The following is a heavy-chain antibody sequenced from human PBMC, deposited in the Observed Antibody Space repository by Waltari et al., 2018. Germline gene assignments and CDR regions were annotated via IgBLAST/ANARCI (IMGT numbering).Heavy chain of an antibody. J-gene: IGHJ6*02. CDR2: IYYSGST. CDR1: GGSISSHY. Sequence: QVQLQESGPGLVKPSETLSLTCTVSGGSISSHYWSWIRQPPGKGLEWIGYIYYSGSTNYNPSLKSRVTISVDTSKNQFSLKLSSVTAADTAVYYCARVSCGGDCYSFYYYYGMDVWGQGTTVTVSS. V-gene: IGHV4-59*11. D-gene: IGHD2-21*01. CDR3: ARVSCGGDCYSFYYYYGMDV.